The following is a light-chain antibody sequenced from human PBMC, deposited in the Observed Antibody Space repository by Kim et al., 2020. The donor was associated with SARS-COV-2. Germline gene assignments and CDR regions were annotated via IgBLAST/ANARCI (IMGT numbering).Light chain of an antibody. CDR1: KLGDKY. J-gene: IGLJ2*01. CDR3: QAWDSSTHVV. CDR2: QDS. V-gene: IGLV3-1*01. Sequence: YELTQPPSVSVSPGQTASITCSGDKLGDKYACWYQQKPGQSPVLVIYQDSKRPSGIPERFSGSNSGNTATLTISGTQAMDEADYYCQAWDSSTHVVFGG.